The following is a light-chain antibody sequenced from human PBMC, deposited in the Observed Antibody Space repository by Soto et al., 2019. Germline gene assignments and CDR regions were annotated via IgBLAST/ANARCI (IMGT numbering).Light chain of an antibody. Sequence: AIRMTQSPSSFSASTGDRVTITCRASQGVSNYLAWYQQKPGKAPKLLIYAAYTLQSGVPSTFSGSGSGTDFTRTISRLQSEDFATYYCLQYFTYPVTFGPGTKVDI. J-gene: IGKJ3*01. V-gene: IGKV1-8*01. CDR1: QGVSNY. CDR3: LQYFTYPVT. CDR2: AAY.